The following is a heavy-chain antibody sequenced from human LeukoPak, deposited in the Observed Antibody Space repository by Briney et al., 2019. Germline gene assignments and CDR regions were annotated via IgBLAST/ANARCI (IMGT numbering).Heavy chain of an antibody. Sequence: PSETLSLTCTVSGGSISSSSYYWGWIRQPPGKGLEWIGSIYYSGSTYYNPSLKSRVTISVDTSKNQFSLKLSSVTVADTAVYYCARQTPRDAFDIWGQGTMVTVSS. V-gene: IGHV4-39*01. CDR2: IYYSGST. CDR3: ARQTPRDAFDI. J-gene: IGHJ3*02. CDR1: GGSISSSSYY.